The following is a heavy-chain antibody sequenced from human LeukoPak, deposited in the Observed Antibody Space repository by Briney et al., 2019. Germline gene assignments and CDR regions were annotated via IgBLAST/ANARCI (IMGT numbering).Heavy chain of an antibody. CDR1: GFTVSSHH. D-gene: IGHD6-19*01. Sequence: GGSLRLSCVVSGFTVSSHHMGWVRQVAGKGLEWLSIIYSGGKSHNPFSLKAPFTVSKPNFRNTVFLAMNSLRADDTAVYSCARCQGIAMADFRGAYYYCYMDVWGKGTTVSVSS. V-gene: IGHV3-53*01. CDR2: IYSGGKS. J-gene: IGHJ6*03. CDR3: ARCQGIAMADFRGAYYYCYMDV.